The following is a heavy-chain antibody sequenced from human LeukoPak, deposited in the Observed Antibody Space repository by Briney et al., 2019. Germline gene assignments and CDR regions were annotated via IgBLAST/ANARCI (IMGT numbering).Heavy chain of an antibody. D-gene: IGHD2-2*01. V-gene: IGHV3-7*01. Sequence: GGSLRLSCAASGFTFSSYWMSWVRQATGKGLEWVANIKQDGSEKYYVDSVKGRFTISRDNTKNSLYLQMNSLRAEDTAVYYCARDDCSSISCYHNWFDPWGQGTLVTVSS. CDR1: GFTFSSYW. J-gene: IGHJ5*02. CDR2: IKQDGSEK. CDR3: ARDDCSSISCYHNWFDP.